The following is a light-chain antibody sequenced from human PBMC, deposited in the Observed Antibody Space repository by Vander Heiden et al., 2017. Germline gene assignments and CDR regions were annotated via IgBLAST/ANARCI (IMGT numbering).Light chain of an antibody. Sequence: SSVLTPPPSVSVPPGQTGRITCGGNNIGSKSVHWYQQKPGQAPVLVVYDDSDRRSGIPERFSGSNSGNTATLTISRVEAGDEADYYCQVWDSSSDHVVFGGGTKLTVL. CDR2: DDS. CDR3: QVWDSSSDHVV. V-gene: IGLV3-21*02. CDR1: NIGSKS. J-gene: IGLJ2*01.